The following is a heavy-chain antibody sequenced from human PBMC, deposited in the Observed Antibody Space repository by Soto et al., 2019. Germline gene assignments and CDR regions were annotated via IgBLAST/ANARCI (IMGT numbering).Heavy chain of an antibody. D-gene: IGHD5-12*01. V-gene: IGHV3-7*01. CDR2: IKQDGSEK. CDR3: ARDRRDGYNSLRFAY. Sequence: GGSLRLSCAASGFTFSSYWVSWVRQAPGKGLEWVANIKQDGSEKYYVDSVKGRFTISRDNAKNSLYLQMNSLRAEDTAVYYCARDRRDGYNSLRFAYWGQGTLVTVSS. J-gene: IGHJ4*02. CDR1: GFTFSSYW.